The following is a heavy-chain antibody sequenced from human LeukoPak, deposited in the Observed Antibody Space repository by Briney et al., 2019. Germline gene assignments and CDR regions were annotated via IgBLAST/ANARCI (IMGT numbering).Heavy chain of an antibody. Sequence: GGSLRLACAASGXTFNSNWMSWVRQAPGKGLEWVSVIYRGGSTYYADSVKGRLTISRDNSKNTLYLQMNSLRAEDTAVYYCARETFYYYDSSDYYGIFDYWGQGTLVTVSS. CDR1: GXTFNSNW. J-gene: IGHJ4*02. CDR3: ARETFYYYDSSDYYGIFDY. CDR2: IYRGGST. V-gene: IGHV3-66*01. D-gene: IGHD3-22*01.